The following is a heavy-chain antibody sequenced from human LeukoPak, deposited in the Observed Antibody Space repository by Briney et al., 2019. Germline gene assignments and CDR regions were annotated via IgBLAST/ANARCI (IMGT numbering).Heavy chain of an antibody. D-gene: IGHD6-13*01. CDR1: GFTFSSYG. CDR2: IWYDGSNK. CDR3: ARDGVAAAGTFLDY. Sequence: GGSLRLSCAASGFTFSSYGMHWVRQAPGKGLEWVAVIWYDGSNKYYADSVKGRFTISRDNSKNTLYLQMNSLRAEDTAVYYRARDGVAAAGTFLDYWGQGTLVTVSS. J-gene: IGHJ4*02. V-gene: IGHV3-33*01.